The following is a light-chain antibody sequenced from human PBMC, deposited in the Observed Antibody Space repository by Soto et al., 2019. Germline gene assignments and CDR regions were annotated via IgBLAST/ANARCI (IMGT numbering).Light chain of an antibody. J-gene: IGKJ4*01. Sequence: EVILTQSPPTLSLSPGERATLSCRASQNINNFLAWYQQRPGQAPRLLIYDASIRATGVPARFSGGGSDTDFTLTISSLVPEDSVLYYCQQRARWPPLTFGGGSKV. CDR1: QNINNF. CDR3: QQRARWPPLT. V-gene: IGKV3-11*01. CDR2: DAS.